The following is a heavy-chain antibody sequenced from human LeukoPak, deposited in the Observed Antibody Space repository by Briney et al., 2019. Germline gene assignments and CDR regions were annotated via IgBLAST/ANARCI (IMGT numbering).Heavy chain of an antibody. Sequence: GGSLRLSCAASRFTFGRYWMSWVRQAPGKGLEWVANVNQDGSAKYYVDSVKGRFTISRDNAKNSMYLQMNSLRAEDTAVYYCARGGDDDFDLGDYWGQGTLVTVSS. D-gene: IGHD4-17*01. CDR3: ARGGDDDFDLGDY. CDR1: RFTFGRYW. V-gene: IGHV3-7*01. J-gene: IGHJ4*02. CDR2: VNQDGSAK.